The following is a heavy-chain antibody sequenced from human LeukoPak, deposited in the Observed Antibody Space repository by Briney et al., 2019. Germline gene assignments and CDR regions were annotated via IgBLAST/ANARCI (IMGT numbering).Heavy chain of an antibody. D-gene: IGHD3-16*01. CDR1: GGSISSGGYY. Sequence: PSQTLSHTCTVSGGSISSGGYYWSWIRHHPGKGLEWIGYIYYSGSTYYKPSLKSRVTISVDTSKNQFSLKLSSVTAADTAVYYCARGGNLVYWFDPWGQGTLVTVSS. J-gene: IGHJ5*02. CDR3: ARGGNLVYWFDP. V-gene: IGHV4-31*03. CDR2: IYYSGST.